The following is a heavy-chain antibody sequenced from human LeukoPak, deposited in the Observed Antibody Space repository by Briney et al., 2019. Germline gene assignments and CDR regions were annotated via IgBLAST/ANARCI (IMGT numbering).Heavy chain of an antibody. CDR1: GYTFTSYY. CDR2: INPSGGST. J-gene: IGHJ5*02. CDR3: ARDYSDSSGYPRSYNWFDP. Sequence: VASVKVSCKASGYTFTSYYMHWVRQTPGQGLEWMGIINPSGGSTSYAQKFKGRVTMTRATSTSTVYMELSSLRSEDTAVYYCARDYSDSSGYPRSYNWFDPWGQGTLVTVSS. D-gene: IGHD3-22*01. V-gene: IGHV1-46*01.